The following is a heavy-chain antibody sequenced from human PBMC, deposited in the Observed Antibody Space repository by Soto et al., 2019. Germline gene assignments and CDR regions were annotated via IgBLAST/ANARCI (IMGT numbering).Heavy chain of an antibody. V-gene: IGHV3-21*01. D-gene: IGHD2-2*02. CDR3: AREYTAWPLAYGLDV. CDR1: GFTFSTYS. J-gene: IGHJ6*02. CDR2: ISSRSDI. Sequence: PGGSLRLSCVGSGFTFSTYSINWVRQAPGKGLEWVSSISSRSDIYYADSAKGRFTISRDNAKSSDSLQMNSLRAEDTAVYYCAREYTAWPLAYGLDVWGQGTTVTVSS.